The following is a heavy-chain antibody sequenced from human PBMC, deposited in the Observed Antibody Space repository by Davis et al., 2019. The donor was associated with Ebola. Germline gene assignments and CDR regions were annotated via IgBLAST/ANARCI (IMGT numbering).Heavy chain of an antibody. CDR1: GYTFTNYA. CDR3: ARLGTSADYYAMDV. J-gene: IGHJ6*02. V-gene: IGHV1-3*04. CDR2: ISTGNGNA. Sequence: ASVQVSCKASGYTFTNYAMHWVRQAPGQRLEWMGWISTGNGNARYSQKFQGRVTITRDTSATTAYMELSSLRSEDTAVYYCARLGTSADYYAMDVWGQGTTVTVSS.